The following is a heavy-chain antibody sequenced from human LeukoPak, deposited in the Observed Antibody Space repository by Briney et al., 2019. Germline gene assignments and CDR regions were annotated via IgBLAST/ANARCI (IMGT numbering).Heavy chain of an antibody. J-gene: IGHJ4*02. CDR2: IKEDGSEK. D-gene: IGHD5-18*01. Sequence: PGGSLRLSCAGSGFTFSRYWMSWVRQAPGKGLEWVANIKEDGSEKYYVDSVKGRFTISRDNAKKSLYLQMNSLRAEDMAVYYCARHLSGVTGYTYGRGIDYWGQGTLVTVSS. V-gene: IGHV3-7*01. CDR1: GFTFSRYW. CDR3: ARHLSGVTGYTYGRGIDY.